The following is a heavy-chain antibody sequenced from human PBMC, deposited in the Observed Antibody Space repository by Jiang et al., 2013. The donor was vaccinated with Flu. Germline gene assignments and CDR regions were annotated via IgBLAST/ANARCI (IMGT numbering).Heavy chain of an antibody. CDR3: AKDPEGDDYVGGSYRPAYLDH. J-gene: IGHJ4*02. CDR2: ISYDGSNK. V-gene: IGHV3-30*18. Sequence: QLVESGGGVVQPGTSLRLSCAASGFSFRSYGMHWVRQAPGKGLEWVALISYDGSNKYIADSVRGRLTISRDNSKNTVYLQVDSLKPEDTAVYYCAKDPEGDDYVGGSYRPAYLDHWGQGTLVTVSS. D-gene: IGHD3-16*02. CDR1: GFSFRSYG.